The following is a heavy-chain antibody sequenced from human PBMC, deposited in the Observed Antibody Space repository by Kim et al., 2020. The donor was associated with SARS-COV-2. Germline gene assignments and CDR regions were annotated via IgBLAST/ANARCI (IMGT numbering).Heavy chain of an antibody. CDR3: ARDSPRGDSSGWYPNYYYGMDV. CDR2: ISSSSSYI. V-gene: IGHV3-21*04. CDR1: GFTFSSYS. D-gene: IGHD6-19*01. J-gene: IGHJ6*02. Sequence: GGSLRLSCAASGFTFSSYSMNWVRQAPGKGLEWVSSISSSSSYIYYADSVKGRFTISRDNAKNSLFLQMNSLRAEDTAVYYCARDSPRGDSSGWYPNYYYGMDVWGQGTTVTVSS.